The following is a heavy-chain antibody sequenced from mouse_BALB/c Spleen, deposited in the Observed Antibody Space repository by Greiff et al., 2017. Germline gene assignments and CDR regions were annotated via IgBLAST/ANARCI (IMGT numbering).Heavy chain of an antibody. CDR1: GFTFSSYG. CDR2: ISSGGSYT. J-gene: IGHJ3*01. Sequence: DVKLVESGGDLVKPGGSLKLSCAASGFTFSSYGMSWVRQTPDKRLEWVATISSGGSYTYYPDSVKGRFTISRDNAKNTLYLQMSSLKSEDTAMYYCARTGAYRGAWFAYWGQGTLVTVSA. D-gene: IGHD2-14*01. CDR3: ARTGAYRGAWFAY. V-gene: IGHV5-6*02.